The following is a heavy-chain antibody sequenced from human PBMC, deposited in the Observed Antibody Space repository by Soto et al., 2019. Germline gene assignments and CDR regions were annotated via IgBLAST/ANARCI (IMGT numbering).Heavy chain of an antibody. CDR1: GDSFTSYW. V-gene: IGHV5-10-1*01. CDR3: ARHGTIFGVVTVYYYGMDV. Sequence: DSLTISGKGSGDSFTSYWISLVRQMPGKGLEWMGRIDPSDSYTNYSPSFQGHVTISADKSISTAYLQWSSLKASDTAMYYCARHGTIFGVVTVYYYGMDVWGQGTTVTVSS. D-gene: IGHD3-3*01. CDR2: IDPSDSYT. J-gene: IGHJ6*02.